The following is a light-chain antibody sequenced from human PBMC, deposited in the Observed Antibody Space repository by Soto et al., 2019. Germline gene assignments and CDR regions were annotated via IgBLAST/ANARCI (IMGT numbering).Light chain of an antibody. J-gene: IGKJ1*01. CDR1: QSISSW. CDR3: QKYHSYPWT. CDR2: DAS. V-gene: IGKV1-5*01. Sequence: DIQMTQSPSTLSASVGDRVTITCRASQSISSWLAWYQQKPGKAPKLLIYDASSLESGVPSRFRGNGSGTEFTLTISTLQPDDFANYYCQKYHSYPWTFRQGTKVDIK.